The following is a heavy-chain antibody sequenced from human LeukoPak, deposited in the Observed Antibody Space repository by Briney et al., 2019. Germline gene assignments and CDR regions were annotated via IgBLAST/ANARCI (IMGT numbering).Heavy chain of an antibody. V-gene: IGHV4-39*01. D-gene: IGHD6-19*01. CDR2: IYYSGST. CDR3: ARKGYSSFFDY. Sequence: SETLSLTCTVSGDSISSTIYYWGWIRQPPGMGLEWIGSIYYSGSTYYSPSLKSRVTISVDTSKNQFSLKLTSVTAADTAVYYCARKGYSSFFDYWGQGTLVTVSS. CDR1: GDSISSTIYY. J-gene: IGHJ4*02.